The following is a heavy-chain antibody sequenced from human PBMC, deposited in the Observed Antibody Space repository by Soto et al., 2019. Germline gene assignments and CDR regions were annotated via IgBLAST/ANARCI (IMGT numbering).Heavy chain of an antibody. Sequence: QVQLVQSGAEVKKPGSSVKVSCKASEGTFSNYAISWVRQAPGQGLEWMGGIIPLFGTTNYAQKFQGRVTITADESTSTAYMELNSLTSEDTAVYYCPRDHSTYGDYAVKGLRDWGQGVLVTVSS. V-gene: IGHV1-69*01. D-gene: IGHD4-17*01. CDR2: IIPLFGTT. J-gene: IGHJ4*02. CDR1: EGTFSNYA. CDR3: PRDHSTYGDYAVKGLRD.